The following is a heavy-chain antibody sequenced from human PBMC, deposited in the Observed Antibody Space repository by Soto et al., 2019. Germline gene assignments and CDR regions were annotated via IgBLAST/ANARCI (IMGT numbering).Heavy chain of an antibody. J-gene: IGHJ6*02. CDR1: GGSISSSSYY. D-gene: IGHD3-22*01. V-gene: IGHV4-39*01. CDR3: ARLVYDSSGYTRYYYYYGMDV. CDR2: IYYSGST. Sequence: SETLSLTCTVSGGSISSSSYYWGWIRQPPGKGLEWIGSIYYSGSTYYNPSLKSRVTISVDTSKNQFSLKLSSVTAADTAVYYCARLVYDSSGYTRYYYYYGMDVWGQGTTVTVSS.